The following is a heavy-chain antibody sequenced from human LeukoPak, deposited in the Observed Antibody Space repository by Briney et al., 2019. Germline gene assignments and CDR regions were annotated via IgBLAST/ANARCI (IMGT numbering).Heavy chain of an antibody. CDR3: ARSSAERPDTAGRMDY. D-gene: IGHD5-18*01. Sequence: SETLSLTCTVSGGSISNYYCSWLRQSAGKGLEWIWRIYVSGSTYYNPSLKSRVTMSVDRSKNQFSLRLSSVTAADTAVYYCARSSAERPDTAGRMDYWGQGTLVTVSS. CDR1: GGSISNYY. CDR2: IYVSGST. J-gene: IGHJ4*02. V-gene: IGHV4-4*07.